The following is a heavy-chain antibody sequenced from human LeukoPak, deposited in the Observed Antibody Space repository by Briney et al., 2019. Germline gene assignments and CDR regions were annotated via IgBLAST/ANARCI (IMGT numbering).Heavy chain of an antibody. CDR3: ARGILAYSSSWYVSWFDP. J-gene: IGHJ5*02. D-gene: IGHD6-13*01. CDR2: INSDGSST. V-gene: IGHV3-74*01. CDR1: GFTFSSYW. Sequence: GGSLRLSCAASGFTFSSYWMSWVRQAPGKGLVWVSRINSDGSSTSYADSVKGRFTISRDNAKNTLYLQMNSLRAEDTAVYYCARGILAYSSSWYVSWFDPWGQGTLVTVSS.